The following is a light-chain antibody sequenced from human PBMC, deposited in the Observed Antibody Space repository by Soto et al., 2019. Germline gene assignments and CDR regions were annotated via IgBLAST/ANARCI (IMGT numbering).Light chain of an antibody. CDR1: TGEVTGAYY. V-gene: IGLV7-43*01. CDR3: LLFHGDGQV. J-gene: IGLJ2*01. CDR2: GTN. Sequence: QAVVTQEPSLTVSPGGTVTLTCASSTGEVTGAYYPNWFQQKPGQAPRALIYGTNNRHSWTPARFSGSLLGGKAALTLSGVQPEDEAEYYCLLFHGDGQVFGGGTKLTVL.